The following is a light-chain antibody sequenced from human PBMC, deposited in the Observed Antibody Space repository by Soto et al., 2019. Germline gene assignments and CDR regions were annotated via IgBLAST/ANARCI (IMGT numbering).Light chain of an antibody. V-gene: IGLV2-23*02. Sequence: QSALTQPASVSGSPGQSITISCTGTSSDVGSYNLVSWYQQHPGKAPKLMIYEVSKRPSGVSNRFSGSKSGNTASLTISGLQAEDEADYSCCSYAGSSYLVFGGGTKITVL. CDR2: EVS. CDR3: CSYAGSSYLV. CDR1: SSDVGSYNL. J-gene: IGLJ3*02.